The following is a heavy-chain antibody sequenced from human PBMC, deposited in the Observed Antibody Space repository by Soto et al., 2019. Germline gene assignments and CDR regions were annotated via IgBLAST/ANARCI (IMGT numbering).Heavy chain of an antibody. J-gene: IGHJ6*02. V-gene: IGHV3-23*01. Sequence: LRLSCAASGFTFSSYAMSWVRQAPGKGLEWVSAISGSGGSTYYADSVKGRFTISRDNSKNTLYLQMNSLRAEDTAVYYCAKGTSIAVAGTGRRYYYYYGMDVWGQGTTVTVSS. CDR2: ISGSGGST. D-gene: IGHD6-19*01. CDR3: AKGTSIAVAGTGRRYYYYYGMDV. CDR1: GFTFSSYA.